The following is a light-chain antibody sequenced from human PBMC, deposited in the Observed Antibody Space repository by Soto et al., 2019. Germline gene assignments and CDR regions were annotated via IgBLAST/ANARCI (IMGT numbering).Light chain of an antibody. CDR1: QGIRNN. J-gene: IGKJ4*01. Sequence: DIQMTQSPSSLSASVGDRVAITCRPRQGIRNNLAWYQQQQGRVPQLLIYAASTFQSGGTSRFSGSGSGTDFTLTISSRQHEDDVTYYCRKYNGASFTFGRGTKVDIK. CDR2: AAS. CDR3: RKYNGASFT. V-gene: IGKV1-27*01.